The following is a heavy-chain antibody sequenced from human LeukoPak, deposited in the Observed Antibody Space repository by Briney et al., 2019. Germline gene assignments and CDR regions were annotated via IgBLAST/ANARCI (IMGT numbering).Heavy chain of an antibody. CDR3: AREPAYCGGDCYNPYYFDY. Sequence: GGSLRLSCAASGFTFSSYSMNWVRQAPGKGLEWVSSISSSSSYIYYADSVKGRFTISRDNAKDSLYLQMNSLRAADTAVYYCAREPAYCGGDCYNPYYFDYWGQGTLVTVSS. J-gene: IGHJ4*02. CDR2: ISSSSSYI. V-gene: IGHV3-21*01. D-gene: IGHD2-21*02. CDR1: GFTFSSYS.